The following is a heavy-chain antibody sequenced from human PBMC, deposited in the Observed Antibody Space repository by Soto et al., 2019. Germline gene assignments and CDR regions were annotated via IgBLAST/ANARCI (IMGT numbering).Heavy chain of an antibody. CDR2: IYYSGST. J-gene: IGHJ6*02. CDR3: ARHPLITFGGVIVENYYYYGMDV. CDR1: GVSISSSSYY. D-gene: IGHD3-16*02. V-gene: IGHV4-39*01. Sequence: SETLSLTCTVSGVSISSSSYYWGWIRQPPGKGLEWIGSIYYSGSTYYNPSLKSRVTISVDTSKNQFSLKLSSVTAADTAVYYCARHPLITFGGVIVENYYYYGMDVWGQGTTVTVSS.